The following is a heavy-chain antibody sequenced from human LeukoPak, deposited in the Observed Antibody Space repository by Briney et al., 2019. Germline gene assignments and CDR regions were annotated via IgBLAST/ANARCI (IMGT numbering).Heavy chain of an antibody. V-gene: IGHV3-64*01. Sequence: PGGSLRLSCAASGFTFSRFSMHWVRQAPGKGLEYVSAISSNGDSTYYANSVKDRFTISRDSSKNTLYLQMNSLRAEDTAVYFCATFTPLRAFDFWGQGTLVTVSS. D-gene: IGHD3-16*01. CDR1: GFTFSRFS. J-gene: IGHJ4*02. CDR2: ISSNGDST. CDR3: ATFTPLRAFDF.